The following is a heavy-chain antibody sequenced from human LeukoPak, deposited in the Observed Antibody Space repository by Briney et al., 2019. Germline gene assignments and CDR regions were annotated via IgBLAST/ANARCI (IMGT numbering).Heavy chain of an antibody. V-gene: IGHV3-23*01. Sequence: GGSLRLSCAASGFTFSSYAMSWVRQAPGKGLEWVSAISGSGGSTYYADSVKGRFTISRDNSKNTLYLQMNSLRAEDTAVYYCAKYTRDYDSSGYYLEIGYFDYWGQGTLVTVSS. J-gene: IGHJ4*02. CDR1: GFTFSSYA. D-gene: IGHD3-22*01. CDR2: ISGSGGST. CDR3: AKYTRDYDSSGYYLEIGYFDY.